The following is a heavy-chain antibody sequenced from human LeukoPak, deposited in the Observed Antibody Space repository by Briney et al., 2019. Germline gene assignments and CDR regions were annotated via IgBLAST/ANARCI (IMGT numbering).Heavy chain of an antibody. CDR2: IYDSGST. CDR3: ARHAVRVVVPAVTSYFDY. V-gene: IGHV4-61*05. CDR1: GGSISSSSYY. Sequence: SETLSLTCTVSGGSISSSSYYWSWIRQPPGKGLEWIGYIYDSGSTNYNPSLKSRVTISVDTSKNQFSLKLSSVTAADTAVYYCARHAVRVVVPAVTSYFDYWGQGTLVTVSS. D-gene: IGHD2-2*01. J-gene: IGHJ4*02.